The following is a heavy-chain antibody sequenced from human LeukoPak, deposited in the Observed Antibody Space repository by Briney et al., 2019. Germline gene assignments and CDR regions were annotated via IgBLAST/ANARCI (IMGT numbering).Heavy chain of an antibody. V-gene: IGHV3-23*01. CDR2: INSGGGTT. J-gene: IGHJ4*02. CDR3: AKGTDGAGSYRPFDY. Sequence: GGSLRLSCAASGFTLSSSTMSWLRQAPGKGLERVSAINSGGGTTSAESVKGRFTISRDDSKTKLYLQMHSLRAEDTAVYYCAKGTDGAGSYRPFDYWGQGTLVTVSS. D-gene: IGHD3-10*01. CDR1: GFTLSSST.